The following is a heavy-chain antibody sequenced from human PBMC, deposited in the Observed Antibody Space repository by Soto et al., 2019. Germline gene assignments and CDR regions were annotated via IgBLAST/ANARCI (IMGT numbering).Heavy chain of an antibody. CDR3: AHRRLGDTCPDYNGLDV. J-gene: IGHJ6*02. D-gene: IGHD3-3*01. CDR2: IHWNDDK. CDR1: GFSLSTTGEG. V-gene: IGHV2-5*01. Sequence: QITLKEAGPTLVKPTQTLTLTCTFSGFSLSTTGEGVFWIRQPPGKSPEWLALIHWNDDKRYSPSLRPRLTLRKDNSRNQVVLSLTNLDPVDTGTYYCAHRRLGDTCPDYNGLDVWGQGTTVIVSS.